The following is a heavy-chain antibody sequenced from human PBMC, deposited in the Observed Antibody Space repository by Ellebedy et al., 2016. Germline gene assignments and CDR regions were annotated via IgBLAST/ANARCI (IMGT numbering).Heavy chain of an antibody. CDR1: GGSISSSNYY. J-gene: IGHJ2*01. Sequence: GSLRLSCTVSGGSISSSNYYWVWIRQPPGKGLEWIGSIYYSGSTYYNPSLKSRVTISVDTSKNQFSLKLNSVTAADTAVYYCARDGGHHWYFDLWGRGTLVTVSS. CDR3: ARDGGHHWYFDL. V-gene: IGHV4-39*07. CDR2: IYYSGST. D-gene: IGHD3-16*01.